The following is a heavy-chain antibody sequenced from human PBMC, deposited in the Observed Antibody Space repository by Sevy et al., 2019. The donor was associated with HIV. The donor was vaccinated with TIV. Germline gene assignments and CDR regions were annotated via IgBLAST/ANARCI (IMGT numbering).Heavy chain of an antibody. D-gene: IGHD6-13*01. V-gene: IGHV3-7*01. CDR3: VRAIAADGSF. Sequence: GGSLRLSCAASGLTFSSYAMHWVRQAPGKGLEWVANIKQDGSVKYYVDSVKGRFTISRDNARNLLYLQMNSLRAEDTALYYCVRAIAADGSFWGQGTLVTVSS. J-gene: IGHJ4*02. CDR2: IKQDGSVK. CDR1: GLTFSSYA.